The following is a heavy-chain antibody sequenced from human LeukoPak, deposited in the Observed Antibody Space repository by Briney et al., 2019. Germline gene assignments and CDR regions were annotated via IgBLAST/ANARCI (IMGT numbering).Heavy chain of an antibody. Sequence: PSETLSLTCTVSGGSISSYYWSWIRQPAGKGLEWIGRIYSSGSTNYNPSLKSRVTMSVDTSKNQFSLQLTSVTAADTAVYYRARVRSSSSVNFDSWGQGTLVTVSS. D-gene: IGHD6-6*01. CDR2: IYSSGST. J-gene: IGHJ4*02. CDR1: GGSISSYY. CDR3: ARVRSSSSVNFDS. V-gene: IGHV4-4*07.